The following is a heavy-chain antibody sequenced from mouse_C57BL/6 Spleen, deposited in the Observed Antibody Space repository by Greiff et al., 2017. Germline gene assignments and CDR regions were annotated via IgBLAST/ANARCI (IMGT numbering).Heavy chain of an antibody. Sequence: QVHVKQSGAELVKPGASVKLSCKASGYTFTSYWMQWVKQRPGQGLEWIGEIDPSDSYTNYNQKFKGKATLTVDTSSSTAYMQLSSLTSEDSAVYYCARGGYYGSSYRDYAMDYWGQGTSVTVSS. V-gene: IGHV1-50*01. CDR2: IDPSDSYT. J-gene: IGHJ4*01. CDR1: GYTFTSYW. CDR3: ARGGYYGSSYRDYAMDY. D-gene: IGHD1-1*01.